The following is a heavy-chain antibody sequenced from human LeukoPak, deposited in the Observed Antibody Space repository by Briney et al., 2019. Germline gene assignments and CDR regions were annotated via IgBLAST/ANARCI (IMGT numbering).Heavy chain of an antibody. CDR1: GYTFTSYG. Sequence: ASVKVSCKASGYTFTSYGISWVRQAPGQGREWMGWISVYNGNTNYAQKLQGRVTMTTDTSTSTAYMELRSLRSDDTALYYCAREDYSSSWYYFDYWGQGTLVTVSS. V-gene: IGHV1-18*01. J-gene: IGHJ4*02. CDR3: AREDYSSSWYYFDY. CDR2: ISVYNGNT. D-gene: IGHD6-13*01.